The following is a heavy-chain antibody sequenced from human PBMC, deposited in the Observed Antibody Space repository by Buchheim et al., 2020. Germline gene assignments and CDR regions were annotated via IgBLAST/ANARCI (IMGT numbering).Heavy chain of an antibody. CDR2: IRIEGNNYAT. V-gene: IGHV3-73*01. D-gene: IGHD5-24*01. Sequence: EEQLVQSGGGLVQPGGSLKLSCAASGFALTDSHVHWVRQASGKGLEWAGCIRIEGNNYATEYAASVKGRFTISRDDTKTTAYLQMNSLKTEDTAVYYCSRWLKLKGIDLWGQGTT. CDR3: SRWLKLKGIDL. J-gene: IGHJ6*02. CDR1: GFALTDSH.